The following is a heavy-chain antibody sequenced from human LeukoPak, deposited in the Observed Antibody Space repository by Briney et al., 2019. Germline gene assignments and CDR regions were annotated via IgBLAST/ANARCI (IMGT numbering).Heavy chain of an antibody. CDR1: GGSISSSIYY. CDR3: ARASRGLLTTNTLPDY. V-gene: IGHV4-39*07. Sequence: PSETLSLTCIVSGGSISSSIYYWAWVRQPPGKGLEWIGTVFYNGATQYSPSLRSRVTISIDPSTNQFSLKLTSVTAADTALYYCARASRGLLTTNTLPDYWGQGTLVTVSS. CDR2: VFYNGAT. J-gene: IGHJ4*02. D-gene: IGHD1-1*01.